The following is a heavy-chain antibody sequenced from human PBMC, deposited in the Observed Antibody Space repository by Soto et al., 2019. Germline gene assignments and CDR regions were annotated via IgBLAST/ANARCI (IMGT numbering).Heavy chain of an antibody. Sequence: QLQLQESGSGLVKPSQTLSLTCAVSGGSISSGGYSWSWIRQPPGKGLEWIGYIYHGSTYYNPSLRSRVTXSXDXXKNQCSLKLRAVTAADTAVYYCARAGGLGAVAVDYWGQGTLVTVSS. CDR3: ARAGGLGAVAVDY. CDR1: GGSISSGGYS. CDR2: IYHGST. D-gene: IGHD6-19*01. V-gene: IGHV4-30-2*01. J-gene: IGHJ4*02.